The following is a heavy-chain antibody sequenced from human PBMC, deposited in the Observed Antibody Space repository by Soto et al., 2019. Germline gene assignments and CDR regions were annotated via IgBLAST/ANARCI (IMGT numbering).Heavy chain of an antibody. Sequence: SETLSLTCTVSGGSISSYYWSWIRQPPGKGLEWIGYIYYSGSTNYNPSLKSRVTISVDTSKNQFSLKLSSVTAADTAVYYCARRPCSGGRCYAFDPWGHGTLVTVSS. J-gene: IGHJ5*02. CDR1: GGSISSYY. V-gene: IGHV4-59*08. D-gene: IGHD2-15*01. CDR3: ARRPCSGGRCYAFDP. CDR2: IYYSGST.